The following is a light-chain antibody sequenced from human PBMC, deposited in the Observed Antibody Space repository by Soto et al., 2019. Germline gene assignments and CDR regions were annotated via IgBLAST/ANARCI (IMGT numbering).Light chain of an antibody. CDR1: QRVSNSY. CDR2: GAS. J-gene: IGKJ4*01. V-gene: IGKV3-20*01. CDR3: QQYGTSPLT. Sequence: EIVLTQSPGTLSLSPGERVTLSCRASQRVSNSYLGWYQKKPGQAPRLLIYGASSRATGIPDRFSGSGSGTAFTLTISRLEPEDFAVYYCQQYGTSPLTFGGGTKVEI.